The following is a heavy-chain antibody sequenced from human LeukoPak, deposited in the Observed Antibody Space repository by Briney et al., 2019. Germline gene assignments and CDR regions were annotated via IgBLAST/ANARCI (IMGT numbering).Heavy chain of an antibody. CDR2: IYYSGST. Sequence: SETLSLTCTVSGGSISSYYWSWIRQPPGKGLEWIGYIYYSGSTNYNPSLKSRVTISVDTSKNQFSLKLSSVTAADTAVYYCAQSTYSSGWYPYYFDYWGQGTLVTVSS. CDR1: GGSISSYY. J-gene: IGHJ4*02. V-gene: IGHV4-59*08. D-gene: IGHD6-19*01. CDR3: AQSTYSSGWYPYYFDY.